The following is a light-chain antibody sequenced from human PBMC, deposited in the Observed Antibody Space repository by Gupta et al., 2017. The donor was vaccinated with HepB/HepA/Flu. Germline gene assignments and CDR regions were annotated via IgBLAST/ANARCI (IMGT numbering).Light chain of an antibody. CDR3: QHYGSSLVT. CDR2: GAS. Sequence: EIVLTQSPGTLSLSPGERATLSCMASQSVNSNYLAWYQQKPGQAPRLLIFGASSRATAIPDRFSGSGSGTDFTLTISRLEPEDFAVYYCQHYGSSLVTFGQGTKVEIK. CDR1: QSVNSNY. V-gene: IGKV3-20*01. J-gene: IGKJ1*01.